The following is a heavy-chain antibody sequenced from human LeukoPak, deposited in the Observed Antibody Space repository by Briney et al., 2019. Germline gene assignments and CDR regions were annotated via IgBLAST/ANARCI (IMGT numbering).Heavy chain of an antibody. V-gene: IGHV3-7*01. Sequence: GGSLRLSCAASGFTFSSYWMSWGRQAPGKGREGVANIKQDGSEKYYVDSVKGRFTISRDNAKNSLYLQMNSLRAEDTAVYYCAREDYYYCYMDVWGKGTTVTVSS. CDR2: IKQDGSEK. CDR1: GFTFSSYW. J-gene: IGHJ6*03. CDR3: AREDYYYCYMDV.